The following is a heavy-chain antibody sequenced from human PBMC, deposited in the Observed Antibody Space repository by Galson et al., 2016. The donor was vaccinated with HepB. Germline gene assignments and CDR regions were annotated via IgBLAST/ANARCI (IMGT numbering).Heavy chain of an antibody. D-gene: IGHD3-16*01. CDR1: GFSFSTSG. J-gene: IGHJ4*02. V-gene: IGHV3-23*01. Sequence: SLRLSCAASGFSFSTSGMSWVRQTPGRALEWVSGITGSGAITHYAAPVKGRFTISTANSKNTLFLYMDSLRVGDTAVYYCGKHGGFDYWGQGALVTVSS. CDR3: GKHGGFDY. CDR2: ITGSGAIT.